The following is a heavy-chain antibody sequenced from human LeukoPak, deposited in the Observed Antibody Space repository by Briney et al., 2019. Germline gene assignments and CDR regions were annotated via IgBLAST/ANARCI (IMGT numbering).Heavy chain of an antibody. J-gene: IGHJ3*01. CDR2: IVPIVDVT. D-gene: IGHD4-17*01. CDR1: ADTFNTYT. CDR3: ARYDYGDALDV. Sequence: SVKVSCKASADTFNTYTISWVRQAPGQGLEWMGRIVPIVDVTNHVPKFQGRIKITADKATTTAFMELTSLGFEDTAVYYCARYDYGDALDVWGQGTLVTV. V-gene: IGHV1-69*02.